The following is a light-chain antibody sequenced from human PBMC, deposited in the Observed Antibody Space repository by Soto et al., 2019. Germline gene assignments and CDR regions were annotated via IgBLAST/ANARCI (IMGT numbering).Light chain of an antibody. CDR3: NSFTTTNTYV. V-gene: IGLV2-14*03. J-gene: IGLJ1*01. CDR2: DVS. Sequence: QSALTQPASVSGSPGQSITISCTGASSDVGGFDHVSWYQQYPGKVPRLLIYDVSSRPSGVSDRFSGSKSGNTASLTISGLQAEDEADYYCNSFTTTNTYVFGTGTKVTVL. CDR1: SSDVGGFDH.